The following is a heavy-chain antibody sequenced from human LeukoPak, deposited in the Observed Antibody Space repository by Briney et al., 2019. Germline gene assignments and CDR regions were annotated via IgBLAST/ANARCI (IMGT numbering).Heavy chain of an antibody. CDR1: GYTFTSYW. D-gene: IGHD5-18*01. J-gene: IGHJ3*02. CDR2: TYPGDSDT. Sequence: GESLKISCKGSGYTFTSYWIAWVRQMPGKGLEWMGITYPGDSDTRYSPSSQGQVTISADKSISTAYLQWSSLKASDTAMYYCATRGYSYGYDAFDIWGQGTMVTVSS. V-gene: IGHV5-51*01. CDR3: ATRGYSYGYDAFDI.